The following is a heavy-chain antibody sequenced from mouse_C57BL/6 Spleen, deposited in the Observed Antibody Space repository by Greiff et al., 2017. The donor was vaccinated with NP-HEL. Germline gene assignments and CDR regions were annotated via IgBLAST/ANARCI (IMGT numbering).Heavy chain of an antibody. V-gene: IGHV5-17*01. CDR3: ANYYGSSLLYAMDY. D-gene: IGHD1-1*01. CDR2: ISSGSSTI. Sequence: DVMLVESGGGLVKPGGSLKLSCAASGFTFSDYGMHWVRQAPEKGLEWVAYISSGSSTIYYADTVKGRLTISRDNAKNTLFLQMTSLRSEDTAMYYCANYYGSSLLYAMDYWGQGTSVTVSS. CDR1: GFTFSDYG. J-gene: IGHJ4*01.